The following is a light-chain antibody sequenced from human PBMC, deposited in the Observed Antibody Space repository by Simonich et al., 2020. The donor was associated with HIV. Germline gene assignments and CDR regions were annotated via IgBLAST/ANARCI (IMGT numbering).Light chain of an antibody. CDR2: DVT. Sequence: QSALTQPASVSGSPGQSITISCTGTRSDVVGYDYVSWFQQHPGKAPKLMIYDVTKRPSGVPDRFFGSKSGNTAALTISGLQAEDETVYYCCSYAGTYSVLFGGGTKLTVL. J-gene: IGLJ3*02. V-gene: IGLV2-11*01. CDR3: CSYAGTYSVL. CDR1: RSDVVGYDY.